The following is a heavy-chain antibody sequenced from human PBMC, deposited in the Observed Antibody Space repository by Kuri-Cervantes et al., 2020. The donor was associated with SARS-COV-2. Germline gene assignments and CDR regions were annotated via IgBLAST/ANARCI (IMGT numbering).Heavy chain of an antibody. V-gene: IGHV3-21*01. D-gene: IGHD3-3*02. CDR3: ARTFMGYYYYMDV. CDR1: GFTFSSYS. Sequence: GESLKISCAASGFTFSSYSMNWVRQAPGKGLEWVSSISSSSSYIYYADSVKGRFTIFRDNAKNSLYLQMNSLRAEDTAVCYCARTFMGYYYYMDVWGKGTTVTVSS. J-gene: IGHJ6*03. CDR2: ISSSSSYI.